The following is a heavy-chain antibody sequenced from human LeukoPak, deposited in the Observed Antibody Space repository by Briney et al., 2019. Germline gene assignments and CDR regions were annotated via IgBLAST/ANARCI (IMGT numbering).Heavy chain of an antibody. J-gene: IGHJ4*02. CDR1: GGTFSSYA. CDR2: IIPIFGTA. Sequence: WASVKVSCKASGGTFSSYAISWVRQAPGQGLEWMGRIIPIFGTANYAQKFQGRVTITTDESTSTAYMELSSPRSEDTAVYYCASMLNGPYGDYTPFDYWGQGTLVTVSS. V-gene: IGHV1-69*05. D-gene: IGHD4-17*01. CDR3: ASMLNGPYGDYTPFDY.